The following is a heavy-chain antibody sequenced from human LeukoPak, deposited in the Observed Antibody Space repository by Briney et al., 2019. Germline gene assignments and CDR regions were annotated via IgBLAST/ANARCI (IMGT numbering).Heavy chain of an antibody. J-gene: IGHJ6*03. D-gene: IGHD4-17*01. CDR3: ARGNYGDPMLVYYYYMDV. CDR2: IYYSGST. V-gene: IGHV4-61*01. CDR1: GGSISNGSYY. Sequence: SQTLSLTCTVSGGSISNGSYYWSWIRQPPGKGLEWIGYIYYSGSTNYNPSLKSRVTISVDTSKNQFSLKLSSVTAADTAVYYCARGNYGDPMLVYYYYMDVWGKGTTVTISS.